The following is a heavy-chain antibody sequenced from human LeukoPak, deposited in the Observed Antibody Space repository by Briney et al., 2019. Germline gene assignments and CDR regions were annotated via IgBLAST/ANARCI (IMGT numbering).Heavy chain of an antibody. Sequence: GGSLRLSCAASGFKFSDYYMTWIRQAPGKVLEWVSAISGSGGSTYYADSVKGRFTISRDNSKNTLYLQMNSLRAEDTAVYYCAKDWSTYYDILTGYSPKLFDYWGQGTLVTVSS. V-gene: IGHV3-23*01. J-gene: IGHJ4*02. CDR1: GFKFSDYY. D-gene: IGHD3-9*01. CDR2: ISGSGGST. CDR3: AKDWSTYYDILTGYSPKLFDY.